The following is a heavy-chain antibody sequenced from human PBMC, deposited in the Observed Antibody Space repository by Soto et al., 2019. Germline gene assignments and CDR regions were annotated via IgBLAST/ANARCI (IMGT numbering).Heavy chain of an antibody. Sequence: EVQLVESGGGVVQPGGPLRLSCAASGFSFSTWMHWVRQAPGKGLVWLSRINSDGSSITYADSVKGRFIVSRDNAKNTLYLQINSLTAEDTAVYYCTRGASGYGNFDYWGQGVLLTVSS. CDR3: TRGASGYGNFDY. J-gene: IGHJ4*02. D-gene: IGHD5-12*01. CDR2: INSDGSSI. V-gene: IGHV3-74*01. CDR1: GFSFSTW.